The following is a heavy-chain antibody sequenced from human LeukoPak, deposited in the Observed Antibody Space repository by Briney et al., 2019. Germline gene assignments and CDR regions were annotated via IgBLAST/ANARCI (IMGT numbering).Heavy chain of an antibody. CDR2: IYYSGST. Sequence: SETLSLTCTVSGDSISTYYWSWVRQPPGKGLEWIGYIYYSGSTNYNPSLKSRVTISVDTSKSQFSLKLSSVTAADTAVYYCARVVVTAVGYNAFDIWGQGTMVTVSS. J-gene: IGHJ3*02. CDR3: ARVVVTAVGYNAFDI. D-gene: IGHD2-21*02. CDR1: GDSISTYY. V-gene: IGHV4-59*01.